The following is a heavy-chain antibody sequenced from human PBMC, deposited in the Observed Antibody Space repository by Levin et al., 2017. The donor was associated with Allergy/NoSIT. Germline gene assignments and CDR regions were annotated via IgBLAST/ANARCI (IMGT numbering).Heavy chain of an antibody. CDR2: IWYDGSNK. CDR3: ARDRYSAVAGIDWTHPLDY. D-gene: IGHD6-19*01. J-gene: IGHJ4*02. CDR1: GFTFSNFG. V-gene: IGHV3-33*01. Sequence: GESLKISCAASGFTFSNFGIHWVRQDPGKGLEWVSAIWYDGSNKYYRDSVKGRFTISRDNSKNTLYLQMDSLRVEDTAVYYCARDRYSAVAGIDWTHPLDYWGQGTLVTVSS.